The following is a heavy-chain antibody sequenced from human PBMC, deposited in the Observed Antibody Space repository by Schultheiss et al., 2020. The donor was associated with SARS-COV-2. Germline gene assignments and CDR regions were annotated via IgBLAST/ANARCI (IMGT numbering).Heavy chain of an antibody. CDR3: ARAAYGDYVGAFDI. CDR1: GGSFSGYY. V-gene: IGHV4-59*01. D-gene: IGHD4-17*01. CDR2: FYYSGST. J-gene: IGHJ3*02. Sequence: SETLSLTCAVYGGSFSGYYWSWIRQPPGKGLEWVGYFYYSGSTNYNPSLKSRVTISVDTSKNQFSLKLSSVTAADTAVYYCARAAYGDYVGAFDIWGQGTMVTVSS.